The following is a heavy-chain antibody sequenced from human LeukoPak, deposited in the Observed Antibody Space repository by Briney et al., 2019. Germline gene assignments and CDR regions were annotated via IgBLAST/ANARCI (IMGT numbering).Heavy chain of an antibody. CDR3: ASGRLDRSGYFED. D-gene: IGHD3-22*01. CDR1: RFIFWNYG. Sequence: GGSLRLSYAACRFIFWNYGMHGVRQAPGKGLEWVAVIWYDGSNKYYGDSVKGRFTISRYNSKSTMYLQMNIVSVKDTAVSYCASGRLDRSGYFEDWGQGTLVTVSS. CDR2: IWYDGSNK. V-gene: IGHV3-33*01. J-gene: IGHJ4*02.